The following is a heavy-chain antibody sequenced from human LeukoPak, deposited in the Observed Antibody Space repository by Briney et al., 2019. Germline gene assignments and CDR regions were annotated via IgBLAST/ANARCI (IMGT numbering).Heavy chain of an antibody. CDR3: ARTIPTYFVVVVAASGGWFDP. CDR2: IYHSGST. V-gene: IGHV4-30-2*01. D-gene: IGHD2-15*01. Sequence: SETLSLTCTVSGGSISSGGYYWSWIRQPPGKGLEWIGYIYHSGSTYYNPSLKSRVTISVDRSKNQFSLKLSSVTAADTAVYYCARTIPTYFVVVVAASGGWFDPWGQGTLVTVSS. J-gene: IGHJ5*02. CDR1: GGSISSGGYY.